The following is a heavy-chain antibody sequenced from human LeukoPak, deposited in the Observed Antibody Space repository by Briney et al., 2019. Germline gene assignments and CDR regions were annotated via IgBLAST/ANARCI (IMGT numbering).Heavy chain of an antibody. Sequence: SSRTLSLTCAISGDSVSSISVAWNWIRQSPSRGLEWLGRTYYRSKWYYEYAVSVKSRINISPDTSKNQFSLQLTSVTPEDTAVYYCSLARSEYHYGMDVWGQGTTVTVSS. J-gene: IGHJ6*02. CDR1: GDSVSSISVA. CDR3: SLARSEYHYGMDV. V-gene: IGHV6-1*01. CDR2: TYYRSKWYY.